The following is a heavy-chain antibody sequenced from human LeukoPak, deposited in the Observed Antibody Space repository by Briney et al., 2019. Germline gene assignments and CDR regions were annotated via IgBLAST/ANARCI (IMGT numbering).Heavy chain of an antibody. Sequence: PSETLSLTCAVYGGSFSGYYWSWIRQPPGKGLEWIGEINHSGSTNYNPSLKSRVTISVDTSKNQFSLKLSSVTAADTAVYYCARVRRVVVVPAATASNWFDPWGQGTLVTVSS. CDR2: INHSGST. D-gene: IGHD2-2*01. V-gene: IGHV4-34*01. CDR3: ARVRRVVVVPAATASNWFDP. CDR1: GGSFSGYY. J-gene: IGHJ5*02.